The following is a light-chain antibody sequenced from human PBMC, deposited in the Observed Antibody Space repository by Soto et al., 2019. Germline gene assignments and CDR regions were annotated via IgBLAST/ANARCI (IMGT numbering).Light chain of an antibody. CDR1: QSVGSY. V-gene: IGKV3-11*01. CDR2: HAS. J-gene: IGKJ1*01. CDR3: QQYGSSPTWT. Sequence: EIVLTQSPAILSLSPGERATLSCRASQSVGSYLAWYQQKPGQAPRLLFYHASNRATGIPARFSGSGSGTDFTLTISSLEPEDSAVYYCQQYGSSPTWTFGQGTKVDI.